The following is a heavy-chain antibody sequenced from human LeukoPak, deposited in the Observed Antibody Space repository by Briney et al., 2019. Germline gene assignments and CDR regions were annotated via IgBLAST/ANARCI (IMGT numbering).Heavy chain of an antibody. Sequence: PGGSLRLSCAASGFTFNIHATTWARQAPGRGLEWVSVISPNGDTTFYADSVKGRFTISRDNSKNMVFLQMDSLGAEDMAVYYCARNWGLDYWGQGTLVTVSS. J-gene: IGHJ4*02. V-gene: IGHV3-23*01. CDR1: GFTFNIHA. CDR3: ARNWGLDY. D-gene: IGHD7-27*01. CDR2: ISPNGDTT.